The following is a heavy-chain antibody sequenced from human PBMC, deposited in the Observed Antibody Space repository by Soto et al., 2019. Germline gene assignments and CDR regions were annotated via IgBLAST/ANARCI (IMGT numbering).Heavy chain of an antibody. CDR1: GFIFSTYG. V-gene: IGHV3-30*03. CDR2: VSDDGYTT. Sequence: QVRLVESGGGVVQPGRSLRLSCAASGFIFSTYGMHWVRQAPGKGLQWVAVVSDDGYTTYYAESVKGRFTVSRDSSKNTLDQQMSNLRIEDTAVYYCARDGHDVVGEDAYSFDYWGHGTLVTVSS. D-gene: IGHD1-26*01. J-gene: IGHJ4*01. CDR3: ARDGHDVVGEDAYSFDY.